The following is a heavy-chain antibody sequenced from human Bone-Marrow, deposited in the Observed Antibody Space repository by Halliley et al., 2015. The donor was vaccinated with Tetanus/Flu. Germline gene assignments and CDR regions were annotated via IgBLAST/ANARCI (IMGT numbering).Heavy chain of an antibody. CDR3: ARDRMRFDP. J-gene: IGHJ5*02. Sequence: GKGRGWIGQIDSIGNPNSTPPLKGRLTISGDPSKNQFSRNLSSVTAADTAVYYCARDRMRFDPWGQGTLVTVSS. CDR2: IDSIGNP. V-gene: IGHV4-59*12.